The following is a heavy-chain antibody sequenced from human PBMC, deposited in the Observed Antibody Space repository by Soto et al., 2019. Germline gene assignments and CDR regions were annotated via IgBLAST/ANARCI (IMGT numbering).Heavy chain of an antibody. CDR2: VDYSGTA. D-gene: IGHD1-20*01. J-gene: IGHJ4*02. Sequence: PSETLSLPCTVSSGSISVTNVFWGWVRQPPGKGLEWIGNVDYSGTAYFSPSLATRVTFHVDTSKNQFSLTLYSVTAADTAVYYCARITGRHLDYWGQGSLVTVSS. CDR3: ARITGRHLDY. V-gene: IGHV4-39*01. CDR1: SGSISVTNVF.